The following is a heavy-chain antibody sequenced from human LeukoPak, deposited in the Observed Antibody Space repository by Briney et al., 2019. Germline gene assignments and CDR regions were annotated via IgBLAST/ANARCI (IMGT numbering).Heavy chain of an antibody. Sequence: GGSLRLSCAASGFGFSSSWMSWVRQTPGKGLEWVADIDPTGGAIVYMDSVKGRFTISRDNAKSSVYLQMSGLRAEDSAAYYCARDPENGALDIWGQGTMVTVSS. CDR3: ARDPENGALDI. CDR2: IDPTGGAI. V-gene: IGHV3-7*01. D-gene: IGHD1-1*01. J-gene: IGHJ3*02. CDR1: GFGFSSSW.